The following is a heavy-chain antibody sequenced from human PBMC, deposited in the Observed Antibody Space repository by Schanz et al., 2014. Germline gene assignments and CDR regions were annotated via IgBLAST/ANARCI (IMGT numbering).Heavy chain of an antibody. Sequence: ESGGGLVQPGGSLRLSCAASGFTVSSNYMSWVRQAPGKGLEWVSVIYGGGITYYADSVKGRFTISRDSSRNTLYLQMNSLRAEDTAVYYCASLYDREYFDYWGQGTLVTVSS. CDR3: ASLYDREYFDY. CDR2: IYGGGIT. J-gene: IGHJ4*02. D-gene: IGHD2-8*01. V-gene: IGHV3-66*01. CDR1: GFTVSSNY.